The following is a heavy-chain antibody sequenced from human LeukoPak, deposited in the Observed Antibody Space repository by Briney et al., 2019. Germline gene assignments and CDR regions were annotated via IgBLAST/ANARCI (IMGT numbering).Heavy chain of an antibody. J-gene: IGHJ3*02. CDR2: IKQDGSEK. D-gene: IGHD1/OR15-1a*01. V-gene: IGHV3-7*01. CDR1: GFSFSDYW. Sequence: GGSLRPSCAASGFSFSDYWMSWVRQAPGKGLEWVANIKQDGSEKNYVDSVKGRFTISRDNAKNSLSLQMISLRAEDTAVYYCARNKRADIWGQGTMVTVSS. CDR3: ARNKRADI.